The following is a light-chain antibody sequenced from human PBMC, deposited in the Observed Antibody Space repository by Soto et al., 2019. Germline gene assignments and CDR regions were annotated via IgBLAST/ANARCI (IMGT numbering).Light chain of an antibody. CDR3: QQYGSSLWT. V-gene: IGKV3-20*01. J-gene: IGKJ1*01. CDR1: QSVNNDY. Sequence: ETVLTQTPGTLALPPGERATLSCRATQSVNNDYLAWYQQKPGQAPRLLIYGASSRATGIPDRFSGSGSGTDFTLTISRLEPEDFAVYYCQQYGSSLWTFGQGTKVDIK. CDR2: GAS.